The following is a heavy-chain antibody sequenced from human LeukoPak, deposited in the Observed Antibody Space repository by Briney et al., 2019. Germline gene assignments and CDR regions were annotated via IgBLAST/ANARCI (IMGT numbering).Heavy chain of an antibody. CDR3: AGVLLWFGELSWFDP. D-gene: IGHD3-10*01. J-gene: IGHJ5*02. CDR2: IYSDGST. CDR1: GFTVSSNY. V-gene: IGHV3-53*01. Sequence: GGSLRLSCAASGFTVSSNYMSWVRQAPGKGLEWVSIIYSDGSTYYADPVKGRFTISRDNSKNTLYLQTNSLRAEDTAVYYCAGVLLWFGELSWFDPWGQGTLVTVSS.